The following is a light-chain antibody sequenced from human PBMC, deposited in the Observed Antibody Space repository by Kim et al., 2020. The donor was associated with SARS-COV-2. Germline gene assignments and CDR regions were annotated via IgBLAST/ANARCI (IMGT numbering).Light chain of an antibody. J-gene: IGKJ4*01. CDR2: GAT. V-gene: IGKV3-15*01. CDR1: QSVSSN. Sequence: IAMSQSPATLSVSPGERATLSCRASQSVSSNLAWYQQHPGQARMLIIYGATTRATGIPDRCSGSGSRTVFTLTISRLQSEDFAVYYCQQYNKWPPLTFGGGTKVDIK. CDR3: QQYNKWPPLT.